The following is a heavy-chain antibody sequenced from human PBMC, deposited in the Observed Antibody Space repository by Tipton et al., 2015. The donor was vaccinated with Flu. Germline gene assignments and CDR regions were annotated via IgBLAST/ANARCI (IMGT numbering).Heavy chain of an antibody. CDR2: IYYSGST. Sequence: TLSLTCTVSGGSVSSGSYYWSWIRQPPGKGLEWIGHIYYSGSTNYNPSLKSRVTISVDTSKNQFSLKLSSVTAADTAVYYCARDLSYCSGGSCYHLFDYWGQGTLVTVSS. CDR1: GGSVSSGSYY. D-gene: IGHD2-15*01. V-gene: IGHV4-61*01. J-gene: IGHJ4*02. CDR3: ARDLSYCSGGSCYHLFDY.